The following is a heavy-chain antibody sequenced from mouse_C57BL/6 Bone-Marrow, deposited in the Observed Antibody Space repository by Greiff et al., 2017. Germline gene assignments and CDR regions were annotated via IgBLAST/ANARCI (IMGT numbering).Heavy chain of an antibody. J-gene: IGHJ2*01. D-gene: IGHD2-5*01. Sequence: VQLQQSGPVLVKPGASVKMSCKASGYTFTDYYMNWVKQSHGKSLEWIGVINPYNGGTSYNQKFKGKATLAVDKSSSTAYMELNSLTSEDSAVYYCASNYSNYFDYWGQGTTLTVSS. CDR2: INPYNGGT. V-gene: IGHV1-19*01. CDR1: GYTFTDYY. CDR3: ASNYSNYFDY.